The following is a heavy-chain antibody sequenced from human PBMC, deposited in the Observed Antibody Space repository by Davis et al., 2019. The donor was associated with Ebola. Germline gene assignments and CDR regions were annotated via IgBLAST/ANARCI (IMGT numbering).Heavy chain of an antibody. CDR3: ARGPRRYFDWLIDY. CDR1: GGSISSSSYY. J-gene: IGHJ4*02. V-gene: IGHV4-39*01. D-gene: IGHD3-9*01. Sequence: MPSETLSLTCTVSGGSISSSSYYWGWIRQPPGKGLEWIGSIYYSGSTYYNPSLKSRVTISVDTSKNQFSLKLSSVTAADTAVYYCARGPRRYFDWLIDYWGQGTLVTVSS. CDR2: IYYSGST.